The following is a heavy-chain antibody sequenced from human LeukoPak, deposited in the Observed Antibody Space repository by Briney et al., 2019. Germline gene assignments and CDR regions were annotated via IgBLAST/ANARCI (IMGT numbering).Heavy chain of an antibody. CDR3: ARGGFTIFGVVNIYYYYMDV. J-gene: IGHJ6*03. CDR2: INHSGST. Sequence: SETLSLXCAVYGGSFSGYYWSWVRQPPGKGLEWIGEINHSGSTNYNPSLKSRVTISVDTSKNQFSLKLSSVTAADTAVYYCARGGFTIFGVVNIYYYYMDVWGKGTTVTVSS. V-gene: IGHV4-34*01. CDR1: GGSFSGYY. D-gene: IGHD3-3*01.